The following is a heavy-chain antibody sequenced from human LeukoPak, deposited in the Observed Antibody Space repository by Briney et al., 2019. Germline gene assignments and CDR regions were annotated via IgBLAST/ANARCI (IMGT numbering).Heavy chain of an antibody. Sequence: GGSLRLSCAASGFTVRSKYMSWVRQAPGKGLEWVSVLYSSGYTKYADSVKGRFSISRDNSENTLSLQMNSLRAEDTAVYYCAAKGNGYTGTYVFAHWGRGTLVTVSS. CDR2: LYSSGYT. CDR1: GFTVRSKY. V-gene: IGHV3-66*01. CDR3: AAKGNGYTGTYVFAH. D-gene: IGHD5-12*01. J-gene: IGHJ4*02.